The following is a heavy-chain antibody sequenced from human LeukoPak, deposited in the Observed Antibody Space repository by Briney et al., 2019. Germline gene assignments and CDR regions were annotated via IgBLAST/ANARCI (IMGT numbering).Heavy chain of an antibody. CDR2: IYPRDSDT. Sequence: GESLKISCKGSGYSFTSYWIGWVRQMPGKGLEWMGIIYPRDSDTRYSPSFQGQVTISADKSISTAYLQWSSLKASDTGTYYCARLPGVVVIRDRYFDYWGQGTLVTVSS. J-gene: IGHJ4*02. D-gene: IGHD3-22*01. V-gene: IGHV5-51*01. CDR1: GYSFTSYW. CDR3: ARLPGVVVIRDRYFDY.